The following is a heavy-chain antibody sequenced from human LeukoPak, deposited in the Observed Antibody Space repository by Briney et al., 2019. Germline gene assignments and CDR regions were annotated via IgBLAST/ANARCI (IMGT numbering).Heavy chain of an antibody. Sequence: NPGGSLRLSCAASGFTFSSYTMNWVRQAPGKGLEWVSSIRSSSTYIYYADSVKGRFTISRDNAKNSLYLQMNSLRAEDTAVYYCARVAWDYYDSSGYRFDYCGQGTLVTVSS. V-gene: IGHV3-21*01. CDR1: GFTFSSYT. CDR3: ARVAWDYYDSSGYRFDY. CDR2: IRSSSTYI. J-gene: IGHJ4*02. D-gene: IGHD3-22*01.